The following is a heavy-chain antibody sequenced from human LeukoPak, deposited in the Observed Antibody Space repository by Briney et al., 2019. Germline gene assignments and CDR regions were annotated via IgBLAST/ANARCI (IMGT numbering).Heavy chain of an antibody. CDR2: VRKVGTT. CDR1: GFTVSSKY. J-gene: IGHJ4*02. Sequence: GGSLRLSCATSGFTVSSKYMSWIRQAPGKGLEWAAVVRKVGTTVYIDSVKGRFTISRDTSKNTLNLQMNSLRAEDTAVYYCAREGEKGDGYNHGFDYWGQGTLVTVSS. V-gene: IGHV3-53*01. D-gene: IGHD5-24*01. CDR3: AREGEKGDGYNHGFDY.